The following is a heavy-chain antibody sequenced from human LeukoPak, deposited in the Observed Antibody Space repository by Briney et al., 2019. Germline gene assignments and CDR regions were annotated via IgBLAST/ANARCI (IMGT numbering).Heavy chain of an antibody. D-gene: IGHD1-26*01. CDR2: IYPGDSQT. V-gene: IGHV5-51*01. Sequence: KAGESLKISCKGSGYSFSNYWIGWVRQMPGKGLEWMGIIYPGDSQTRYSPSFQGQVTISADKSINTAYLQWSSLKTSDTAMYYCARRVRGRAFDMWGQGTMVTVSS. CDR3: ARRVRGRAFDM. CDR1: GYSFSNYW. J-gene: IGHJ3*02.